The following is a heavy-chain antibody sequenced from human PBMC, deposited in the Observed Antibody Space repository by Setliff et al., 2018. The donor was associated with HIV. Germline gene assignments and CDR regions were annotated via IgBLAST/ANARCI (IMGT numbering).Heavy chain of an antibody. J-gene: IGHJ6*03. CDR1: GYTLSSYG. D-gene: IGHD4-17*01. V-gene: IGHV1-18*01. CDR2: ISGFNGKI. Sequence: ASVKVSCKASGYTLSSYGISWVRQAPGQGLEWMGWISGFNGKINYAENFQCRVTLTTDSSASTAHMELWSLTSDDTAVHYCARDLGGEHDYADPAYMDVWGKGTTVTVS. CDR3: ARDLGGEHDYADPAYMDV.